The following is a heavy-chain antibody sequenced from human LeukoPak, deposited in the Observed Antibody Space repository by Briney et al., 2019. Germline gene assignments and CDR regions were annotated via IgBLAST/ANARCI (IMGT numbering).Heavy chain of an antibody. J-gene: IGHJ4*02. V-gene: IGHV4-31*03. CDR1: GGSISIGGNY. CDR3: ARVDPTVGYSGYYFDY. Sequence: SQTLSLTCTVSGGSISIGGNYWSWIRQYSGKGLERIGYIYYSGSTCYNPSLKSRVTISVDTSKNQFSLKLSSVTAADTAVYYCARVDPTVGYSGYYFDYWGQGTLVTVSS. D-gene: IGHD5-12*01. CDR2: IYYSGST.